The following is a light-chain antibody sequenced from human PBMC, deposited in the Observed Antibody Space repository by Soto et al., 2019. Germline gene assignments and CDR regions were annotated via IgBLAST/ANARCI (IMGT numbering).Light chain of an antibody. CDR3: HQYGTSPPVT. V-gene: IGKV3-20*01. Sequence: TQSPASLSASVGDRVTITCRASQRISSYLAWYQQKPGQAPRLLIYGASSRATGIPDRFSGSGSGTDFTLTISRLEPEDFAMYYCHQYGTSPPVTFGQGTRLEIK. CDR1: QRISSY. J-gene: IGKJ5*01. CDR2: GAS.